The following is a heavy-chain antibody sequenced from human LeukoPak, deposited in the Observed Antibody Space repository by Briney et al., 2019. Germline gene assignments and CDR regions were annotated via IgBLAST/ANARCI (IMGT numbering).Heavy chain of an antibody. CDR3: ARSSGAVTPPAWNYGMDV. CDR2: INHSGIT. V-gene: IGHV4-34*01. Sequence: PSETLSLTCAVYGGSFSGYYWSWIRQPPGKGLEWIREINHSGITNYNPSLKSRVTISVDTSKNQFSLKLSSVTAADTAVYYCARSSGAVTPPAWNYGMDVWGQGTTVTVSS. CDR1: GGSFSGYY. J-gene: IGHJ6*02. D-gene: IGHD4-11*01.